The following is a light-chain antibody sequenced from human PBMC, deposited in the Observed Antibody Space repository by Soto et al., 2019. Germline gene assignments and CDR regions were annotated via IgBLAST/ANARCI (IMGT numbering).Light chain of an antibody. J-gene: IGLJ2*01. CDR2: DVT. Sequence: LTQPASVSGSPGQSITISCSGTPSDIGAYNYVSWYQHLPGKAPKVIIYDVTNRPSGVSSRFSGSKSGTTASLTISGLQAEDEANYYCGSYTISSTLMIFGGGTKVTVL. CDR1: PSDIGAYNY. V-gene: IGLV2-14*03. CDR3: GSYTISSTLMI.